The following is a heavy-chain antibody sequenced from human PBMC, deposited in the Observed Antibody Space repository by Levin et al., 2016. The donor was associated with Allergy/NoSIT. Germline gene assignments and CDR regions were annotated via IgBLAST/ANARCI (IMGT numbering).Heavy chain of an antibody. J-gene: IGHJ6*02. CDR2: MSDDGGPK. CDR1: GFSFSNYP. CDR3: ASQGVYNSSSPDYYYYFGLDV. Sequence: GESLKISCAASGFSFSNYPMHWVRQAPGKGLEWVAFMSDDGGPKYYADSVKGRFTISRDNSKNTLFLQMNSLRVEDTAVYYCASQGVYNSSSPDYYYYFGLDVWGQGTTVTVSS. V-gene: IGHV3-30*04. D-gene: IGHD6-6*01.